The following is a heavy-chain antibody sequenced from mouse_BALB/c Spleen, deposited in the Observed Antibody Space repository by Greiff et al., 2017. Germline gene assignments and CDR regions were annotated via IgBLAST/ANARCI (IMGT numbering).Heavy chain of an antibody. CDR3: VRAYGPAWFAY. J-gene: IGHJ3*01. Sequence: QVQLKESGPGLVAPSQSLSITCTVSGFSLTSYDISWIRQPPGKGLEWLGVIWTGGGTNYNSAFMSRLSISKDNSKSQVFLKMNSLQTDDTAIYYCVRAYGPAWFAYWGQGTLVTVSA. V-gene: IGHV2-9-2*01. CDR1: GFSLTSYD. CDR2: IWTGGGT. D-gene: IGHD1-2*01.